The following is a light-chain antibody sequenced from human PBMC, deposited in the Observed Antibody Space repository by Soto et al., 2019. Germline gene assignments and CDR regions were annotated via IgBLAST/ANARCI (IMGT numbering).Light chain of an antibody. Sequence: QSVLTQPPSASGSPGQSVAISCTGTSSDVGGYNYVSWYQQHPDKAPKLMIYEVNKRPSGAPDRFSGSKAGNTASLTVSGLQAEDEADYYCSSYAGSSNVFGTGTKVTVL. J-gene: IGLJ1*01. CDR1: SSDVGGYNY. V-gene: IGLV2-8*01. CDR2: EVN. CDR3: SSYAGSSNV.